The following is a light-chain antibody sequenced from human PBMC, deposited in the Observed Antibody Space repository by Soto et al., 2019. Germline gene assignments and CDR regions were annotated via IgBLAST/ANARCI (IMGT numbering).Light chain of an antibody. CDR3: QQTYSTPLT. CDR1: QGIRNN. V-gene: IGKV1-6*02. Sequence: AIHMPQSPSSLSSSVVETLGITYRASQGIRNNLGWHQQKPGKAPKLLIYAASSLHSGVPSRFSGSGSGTDFTLTISSLQPEDFATYFCQQTYSTPLTFGGGTKVDIK. CDR2: AAS. J-gene: IGKJ4*01.